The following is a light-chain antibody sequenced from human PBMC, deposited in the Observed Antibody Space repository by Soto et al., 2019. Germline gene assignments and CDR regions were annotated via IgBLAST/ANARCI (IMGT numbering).Light chain of an antibody. Sequence: DIVMTQSPLSLPVIPGEPASISCRSSQSLLHTNGYNYLDWYLQKPGQSPQLLIYLGSNRASGVPDRFGGSGSGTDFTLKISRVEAEDVGVYYCMQAIQTPLTFGGGNKVEIK. CDR2: LGS. J-gene: IGKJ4*01. CDR1: QSLLHTNGYNY. V-gene: IGKV2-28*01. CDR3: MQAIQTPLT.